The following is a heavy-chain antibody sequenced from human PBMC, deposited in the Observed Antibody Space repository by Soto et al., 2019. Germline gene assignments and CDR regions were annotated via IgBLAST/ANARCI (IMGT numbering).Heavy chain of an antibody. CDR2: INPNSGGT. J-gene: IGHJ4*02. V-gene: IGHV1-2*04. D-gene: IGHD2-15*01. CDR1: GYTFTGYY. Sequence: ASVKVSCKASGYTFTGYYMHWVRQAPGQGLEWMGWINPNSGGTNYAQKFQGWVTMTRDTSISTAYMELSRLRSDDTAVYYCASRYDCSGGSCYYGADYWGQGTLVTVSS. CDR3: ASRYDCSGGSCYYGADY.